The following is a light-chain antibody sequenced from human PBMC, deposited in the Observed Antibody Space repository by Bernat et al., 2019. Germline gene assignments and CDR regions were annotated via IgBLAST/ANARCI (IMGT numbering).Light chain of an antibody. CDR3: QQSYSNPIT. CDR2: AAS. V-gene: IGKV1-39*01. CDR1: QSISSY. Sequence: DIQMTQSPSSLSASVGDRVTITCRASQSISSYLNWYQQKPGKAPKLLIYAASSLQSGVPSRFSGSGSGTDFTLTISSLQPEDFATYYCQQSYSNPITFGHGTRLEIK. J-gene: IGKJ5*01.